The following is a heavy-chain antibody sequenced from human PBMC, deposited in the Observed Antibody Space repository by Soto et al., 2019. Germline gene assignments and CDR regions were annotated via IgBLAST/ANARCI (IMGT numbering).Heavy chain of an antibody. CDR1: GFTFSSYA. V-gene: IGHV3-23*01. J-gene: IGHJ5*02. CDR3: AKDSPPTIAAAGYNWFDP. D-gene: IGHD6-13*01. Sequence: PGGSLRLSCAASGFTFSSYAMSWVRQAPGKGLEWVSAISGSGGSTYYADSVKGRFTISRDNSKNTLYLQMNSLRAEDTAVYYCAKDSPPTIAAAGYNWFDPWGQGTLVTVSS. CDR2: ISGSGGST.